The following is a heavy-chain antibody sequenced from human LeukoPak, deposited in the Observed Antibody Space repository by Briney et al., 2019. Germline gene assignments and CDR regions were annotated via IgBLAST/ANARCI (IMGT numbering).Heavy chain of an antibody. CDR1: VLTFSNYA. CDR2: ISSVDTT. Sequence: VGFLSLSRAASVLTFSNYAMTWVRPARAKGRAWVSTISSVDTTYYEDSVKGRFTISRDNSKNTLYVQRNSLRAEDRAVYYCAKEGFSGGSCYTDYGGQGSLV. CDR3: AKEGFSGGSCYTDY. D-gene: IGHD2-15*01. J-gene: IGHJ4*02. V-gene: IGHV3-23*01.